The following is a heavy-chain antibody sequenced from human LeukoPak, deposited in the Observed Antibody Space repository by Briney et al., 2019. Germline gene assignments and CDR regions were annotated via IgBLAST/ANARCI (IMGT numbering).Heavy chain of an antibody. D-gene: IGHD2-15*01. CDR3: ASDCSGGSCYSAYFDY. CDR1: GGSFSGYY. Sequence: KPSETLSLTRAVYGGSFSGYYWSWIRQPPGKGLEWIGEINHSGSTNYNPSLKSRVTLSVDTPKNQFSLQLSSVTAAATAVYYCASDCSGGSCYSAYFDYWGQGTLVTVSP. J-gene: IGHJ4*02. CDR2: INHSGST. V-gene: IGHV4-34*01.